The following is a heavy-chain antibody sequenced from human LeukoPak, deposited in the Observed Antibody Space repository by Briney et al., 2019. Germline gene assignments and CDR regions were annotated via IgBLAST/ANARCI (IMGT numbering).Heavy chain of an antibody. Sequence: SETLSLTCTVSGGSISSYYWSWIRQPPGKGLEWIGYIYYSGNTDYNPSLKSRVTISVDTSKNQFSLKLTSVTAADTAVYYCARNLIPEQLVLNFWGQGTLVTVSS. CDR2: IYYSGNT. CDR1: GGSISSYY. J-gene: IGHJ4*02. D-gene: IGHD6-13*01. CDR3: ARNLIPEQLVLNF. V-gene: IGHV4-59*01.